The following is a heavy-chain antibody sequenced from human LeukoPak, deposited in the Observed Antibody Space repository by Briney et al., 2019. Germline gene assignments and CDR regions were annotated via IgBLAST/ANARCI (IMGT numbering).Heavy chain of an antibody. CDR1: GGSVSTIGYS. D-gene: IGHD3-22*01. CDR2: IYQSGST. J-gene: IGHJ3*02. CDR3: ARDSYYDNSGEGAFDI. V-gene: IGHV4-30-2*01. Sequence: PSETLSLTCGVSGGSVSTIGYSWSWIRQPPGKGLEWIGYIYQSGSTSYNPSLQSRVTISIDKSKNQFSLKLSSVTAADTAVYYCARDSYYDNSGEGAFDIWGQGTLVTVST.